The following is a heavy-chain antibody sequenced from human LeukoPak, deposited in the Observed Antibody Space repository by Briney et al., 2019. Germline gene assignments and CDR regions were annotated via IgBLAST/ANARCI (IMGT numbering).Heavy chain of an antibody. CDR1: GYTFSSYG. CDR3: ARGPPYVSGSPFFY. V-gene: IGHV1-18*01. D-gene: IGHD3-10*01. J-gene: IGHJ4*02. Sequence: ASVKVSCKASGYTFSSYGITWVRQAPGQGLEWMGWISANNANTNYAQKFQGRVTITTDTSTSTAYMELRTLRSDDTAVYYCARGPPYVSGSPFFYWGQGTLVTVSS. CDR2: ISANNANT.